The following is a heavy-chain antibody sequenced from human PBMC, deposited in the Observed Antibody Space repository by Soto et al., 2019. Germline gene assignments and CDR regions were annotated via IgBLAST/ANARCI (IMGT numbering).Heavy chain of an antibody. Sequence: GGSLRLSCAASGFTFSSYSMNWVRQAPGKGLEWVSSISSSSSYIYYADSVKGRFTISRDNAKNLLYLQMNSLRAEDTAVYYCARDRQIWFGELLDAFDIWGQGTMVTVSS. CDR3: ARDRQIWFGELLDAFDI. J-gene: IGHJ3*02. CDR1: GFTFSSYS. D-gene: IGHD3-10*01. V-gene: IGHV3-21*01. CDR2: ISSSSSYI.